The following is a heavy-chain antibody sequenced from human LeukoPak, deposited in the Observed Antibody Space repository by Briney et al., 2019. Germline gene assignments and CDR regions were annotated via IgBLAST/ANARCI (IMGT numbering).Heavy chain of an antibody. J-gene: IGHJ4*02. V-gene: IGHV4-34*01. CDR3: ARSAQLTRDLDY. Sequence: SETLSLTCAVYGGSFSGYYWSWIRQPPGKGLEWIGEINHSGSTNYNPSLKSRVTISVDTSKNQFSLKLSSVTAADTAVYYCARSAQLTRDLDYWAREPWSPSPQ. CDR1: GGSFSGYY. D-gene: IGHD3-10*01. CDR2: INHSGST.